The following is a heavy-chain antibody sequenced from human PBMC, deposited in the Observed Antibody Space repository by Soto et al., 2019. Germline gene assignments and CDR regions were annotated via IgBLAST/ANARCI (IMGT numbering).Heavy chain of an antibody. V-gene: IGHV5-51*01. CDR2: IYPGDSDT. CDR1: GYSFTSYW. CDR3: ASGTNPLSYYFDY. J-gene: IGHJ4*02. Sequence: GESLKISCKGSGYSFTSYWSGWVRQMPGKGLEWMGIIYPGDSDTRYSPSFQGQVTISADKSISTAYLQWSSLKASDTAMYYCASGTNPLSYYFDYWGQGTLVTVSS. D-gene: IGHD1-7*01.